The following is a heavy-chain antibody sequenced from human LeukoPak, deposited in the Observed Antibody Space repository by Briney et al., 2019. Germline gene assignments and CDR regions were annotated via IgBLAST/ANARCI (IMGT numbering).Heavy chain of an antibody. CDR2: IIPIFGTA. J-gene: IGHJ4*02. V-gene: IGHV1-69*05. Sequence: ASVKVSCKASGGTFSSYTISWVRQAPGQGLEWMGGIIPIFGTANYAQKFQGRVTITTDESTSTAYMELSSLRSEDTAVYYCATYSSGWLFDYWGQGTLVTVSS. CDR3: ATYSSGWLFDY. D-gene: IGHD6-19*01. CDR1: GGTFSSYT.